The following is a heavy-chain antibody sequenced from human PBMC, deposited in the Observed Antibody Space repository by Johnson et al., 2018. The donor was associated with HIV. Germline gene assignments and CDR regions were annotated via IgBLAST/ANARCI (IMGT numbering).Heavy chain of an antibody. CDR2: MSHDGSDK. Sequence: QVQLVESGGGMVQPGRSLRLSCAASGFTFSNYAMHWVRQAPGKGLEWVAAMSHDGSDKYYADSVKGRFTISRDNSKNTLYLQMNSLRVEDTAVYFCAGYHISGYYYDAFDIWGQGTMVTVSS. V-gene: IGHV3-30*03. J-gene: IGHJ3*02. CDR3: AGYHISGYYYDAFDI. D-gene: IGHD3-22*01. CDR1: GFTFSNYA.